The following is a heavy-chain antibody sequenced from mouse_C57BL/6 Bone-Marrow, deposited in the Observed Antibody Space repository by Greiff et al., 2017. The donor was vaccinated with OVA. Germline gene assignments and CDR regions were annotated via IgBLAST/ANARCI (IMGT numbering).Heavy chain of an antibody. CDR2: IDPSDSET. Sequence: QVQLKQPGAELVRPGSSVKLSCKASGYTFTSYWMHWVKQRPIQGLEWIGNIDPSDSETHYNQKFKDKATLTVAKSSSTAYMQLSSLTSEDSAVYYCARGNYVDYWGQGTTLTVSS. V-gene: IGHV1-52*01. CDR1: GYTFTSYW. J-gene: IGHJ2*01. CDR3: ARGNYVDY.